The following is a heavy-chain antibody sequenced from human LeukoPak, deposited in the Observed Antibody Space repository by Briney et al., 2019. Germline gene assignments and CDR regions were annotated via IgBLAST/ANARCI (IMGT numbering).Heavy chain of an antibody. CDR3: ARQHDSYYYYYIDV. Sequence: PSETLSLTCVVSGFSISNGYYWVWIRQPPGRGLEWIGSLYRSDSAYYNTSLRRRVSMSVDMSKNQFSLTLSFVTAADTAVYYCARQHDSYYYYYIDVWGSGTTVTVSS. V-gene: IGHV4-38-2*01. J-gene: IGHJ6*03. CDR2: LYRSDSA. CDR1: GFSISNGYY.